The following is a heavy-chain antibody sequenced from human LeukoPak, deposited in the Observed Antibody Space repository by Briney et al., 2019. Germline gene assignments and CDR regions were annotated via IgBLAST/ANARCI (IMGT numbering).Heavy chain of an antibody. V-gene: IGHV4-59*01. D-gene: IGHD1-14*01. CDR1: GGSISSYY. CDR2: IYYSGNT. Sequence: SETLSLTCTVSGGSISSYYWSWIRQPPGKGLEWIGYIYYSGNTNYNPSLKSRVTISVDTSKNQFSLKVNSVTAADTAVYYCARYNRQQEAGFDPWGQGTLVTVSS. J-gene: IGHJ5*02. CDR3: ARYNRQQEAGFDP.